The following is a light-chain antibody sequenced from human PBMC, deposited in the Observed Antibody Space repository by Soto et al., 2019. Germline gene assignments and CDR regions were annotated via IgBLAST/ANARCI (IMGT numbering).Light chain of an antibody. J-gene: IGKJ4*01. V-gene: IGKV1-27*01. CDR3: QNYDNGPLT. CDR2: VAS. CDR1: RDVSTS. Sequence: DIQMTQSPSSLSASVGDRVTVTCRASRDVSTSVAWYQQRAGKVPKLLIYVASTLHSGVPSRFSGSGSGTDFTLTISSLQPEDVATYYCQNYDNGPLTFGGGTK.